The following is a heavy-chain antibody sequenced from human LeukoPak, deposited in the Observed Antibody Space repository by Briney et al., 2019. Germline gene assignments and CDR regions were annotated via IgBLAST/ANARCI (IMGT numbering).Heavy chain of an antibody. CDR3: AAGLHSSSSGSYYMDV. V-gene: IGHV4-34*01. D-gene: IGHD6-6*01. Sequence: SETLSLTCAVYGGSFSGYYWSWIRQPPGKGLEWIGEINHSGSTNYNPSLKSRVTISVDTSKNQFSLKLSSVTAADTAVYYCAAGLHSSSSGSYYMDVWGKGTTVTVSS. J-gene: IGHJ6*03. CDR2: INHSGST. CDR1: GGSFSGYY.